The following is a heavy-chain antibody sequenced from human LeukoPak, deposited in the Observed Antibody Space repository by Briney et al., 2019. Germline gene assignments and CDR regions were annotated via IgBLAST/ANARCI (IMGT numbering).Heavy chain of an antibody. J-gene: IGHJ4*02. CDR2: IWYDGSNK. CDR1: GFTFSSYG. Sequence: GGSLRLSCAASGFTFSSYGMHWVRQAPGKGLEWVAVIWYDGSNKYYADSVKGRFTISRDNSKNTLYLQMNSLRAEDTAVYYCARERVYCSGGSCYRPIDYWGQGTLVTVSS. V-gene: IGHV3-33*08. CDR3: ARERVYCSGGSCYRPIDY. D-gene: IGHD2-15*01.